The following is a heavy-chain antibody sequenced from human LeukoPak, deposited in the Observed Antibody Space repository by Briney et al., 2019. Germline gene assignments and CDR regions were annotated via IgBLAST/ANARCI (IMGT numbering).Heavy chain of an antibody. D-gene: IGHD3-22*01. CDR3: ARGPSYYDSSGYSDWFDP. CDR2: IIPIFGTA. Sequence: GASVKVSCKASGGTFSSYAISWVRQAPGQGLEWMGGIIPIFGTANYAQKFQGRVTITADESTSTAYMELSSLRSEDTAVYYCARGPSYYDSSGYSDWFDPWGQGTLVTVSS. CDR1: GGTFSSYA. J-gene: IGHJ5*02. V-gene: IGHV1-69*13.